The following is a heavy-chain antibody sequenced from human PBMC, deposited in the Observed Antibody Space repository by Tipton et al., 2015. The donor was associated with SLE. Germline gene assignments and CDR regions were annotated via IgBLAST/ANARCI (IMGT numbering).Heavy chain of an antibody. CDR2: IYNSVST. Sequence: TLSLTCTVSGASIRSYYWSWIRQSPGKGLEWIGNIYNSVSTNFNPSLKSRVTISLDTSMSQVSLRVHSVTAADTAVYYCARGLFKLPFFYFYMDVWGQGTMATVSS. D-gene: IGHD2/OR15-2a*01. J-gene: IGHJ6*03. V-gene: IGHV4-59*12. CDR3: ARGLFKLPFFYFYMDV. CDR1: GASIRSYY.